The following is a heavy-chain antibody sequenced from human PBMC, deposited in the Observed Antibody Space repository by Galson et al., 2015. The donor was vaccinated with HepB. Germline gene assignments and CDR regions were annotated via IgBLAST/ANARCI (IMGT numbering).Heavy chain of an antibody. CDR1: GYTFINYW. J-gene: IGHJ3*01. Sequence: QSGAEVKKPGESLKISCKGSGYTFINYWIGWVRQMPGKGLEWMGIISPDDSDTRYSPSFQGQVIISADKSISTAYLQWSSLKASDTAMYYCASCQNYYGSGSSGPSAFDVWGQGTMVTVSS. D-gene: IGHD3-10*01. CDR2: ISPDDSDT. V-gene: IGHV5-51*01. CDR3: ASCQNYYGSGSSGPSAFDV.